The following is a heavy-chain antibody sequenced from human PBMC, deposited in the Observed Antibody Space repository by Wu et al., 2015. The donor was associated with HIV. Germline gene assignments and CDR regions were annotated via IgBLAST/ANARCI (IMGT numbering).Heavy chain of an antibody. V-gene: IGHV1-69*12. CDR3: ARGGTVTTDAFDI. CDR1: GSTFSSYA. D-gene: IGHD4-17*01. CDR2: IIPIFGTT. Sequence: QVQLVQSGAEVKKPGSSVKVSCKASGSTFSSYAVSWVRQAPGQGLEWMGGIIPIFGTTNYAQKFQDRVTITADESTSTAYMELSSLRSDDTAIYYCARGGTVTTDAFDIWGQGTMVTVSS. J-gene: IGHJ3*02.